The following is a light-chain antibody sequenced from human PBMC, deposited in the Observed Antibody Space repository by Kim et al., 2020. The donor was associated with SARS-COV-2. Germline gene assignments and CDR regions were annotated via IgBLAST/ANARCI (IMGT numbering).Light chain of an antibody. J-gene: IGLJ3*02. CDR2: LNSDGSH. CDR3: QTWGTGIQV. Sequence: QLVLTQSPSASASLGASVKLTCTLSSGHSRYAIAWHQQQPEKGPRYLMKLNSDGSHSKGDGIPDRFSGSSSGPERYLTISSLQSEDEADYYCQTWGTGIQVFGGGTQLTVL. CDR1: SGHSRYA. V-gene: IGLV4-69*01.